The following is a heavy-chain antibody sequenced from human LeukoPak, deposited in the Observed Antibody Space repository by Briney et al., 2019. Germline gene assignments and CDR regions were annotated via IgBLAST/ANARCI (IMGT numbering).Heavy chain of an antibody. D-gene: IGHD5-18*01. CDR2: IYYSGST. CDR3: ARGYSDAFDI. Sequence: SETLSLTCTVSGGSISSYYWSWIRQPPGKGLEWIGYIYYSGSTNYNPSLKSRVAISVDTSKNQFSLKLSSVTAADTAVYYCARGYSDAFDIWGQGTMVTVSS. J-gene: IGHJ3*02. V-gene: IGHV4-59*01. CDR1: GGSISSYY.